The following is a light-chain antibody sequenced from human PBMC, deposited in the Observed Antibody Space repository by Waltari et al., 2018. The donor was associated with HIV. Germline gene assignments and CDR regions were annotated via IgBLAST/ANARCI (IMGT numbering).Light chain of an antibody. V-gene: IGLV2-8*01. Sequence: QSALTPPPSASGSPGQSVTISCTGTSSDVGGYNYVSWYQQHPGKAPKLVIYEVSKRPSGVPDRFSGSKSGNTASLTVSGLQAEDEADYYCSSYAGSNNFGVFGGGTKLTVL. J-gene: IGLJ2*01. CDR2: EVS. CDR1: SSDVGGYNY. CDR3: SSYAGSNNFGV.